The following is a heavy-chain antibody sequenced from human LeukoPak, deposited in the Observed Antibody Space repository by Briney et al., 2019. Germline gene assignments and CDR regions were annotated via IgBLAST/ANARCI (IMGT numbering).Heavy chain of an antibody. CDR1: GYFISSGYY. J-gene: IGHJ4*02. CDR3: ARGQRVDY. V-gene: IGHV4-38-2*02. Sequence: SETLSLTCTVSGYFISSGYYWGWIGQPPGKGLEWIGSIYHTGSTYYNPSLKSRVTISVDTSKNQFSLKLSSVTAADTAVYYCARGQRVDYWGQGTLVTVSS. CDR2: IYHTGST.